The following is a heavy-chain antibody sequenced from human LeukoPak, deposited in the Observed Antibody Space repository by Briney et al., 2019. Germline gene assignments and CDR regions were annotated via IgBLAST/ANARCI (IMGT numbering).Heavy chain of an antibody. CDR1: GFTFSSYE. CDR2: ISSSGSTI. J-gene: IGHJ4*02. V-gene: IGHV3-48*03. CDR3: ARGGSYYGHDY. Sequence: GGSLRLSCAASGFTFSSYEMNWVRQAPGKGLEWVSYISSSGSTIYYADSVKGRFTISRDNAKNSLYLQMNSLRAEDTAVYYCARGGSYYGHDYWGQGALVTVSS. D-gene: IGHD1-26*01.